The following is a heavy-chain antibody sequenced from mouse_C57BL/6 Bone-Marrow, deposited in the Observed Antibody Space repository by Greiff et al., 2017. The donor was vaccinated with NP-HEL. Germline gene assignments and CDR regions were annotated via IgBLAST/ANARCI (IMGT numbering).Heavy chain of an antibody. CDR1: GFTFSSYG. V-gene: IGHV5-6*01. CDR2: ISSGGSYT. Sequence: DVQLQESGGDLVKPGGSLKLSCAASGFTFSSYGMSWVRQTPDKRLEWVATISSGGSYTYYPDSVKGRFTISRDNAKNTLYLQMSSLKSEDTAMYYCARQNWDDAYWGQGTLVTVSA. CDR3: ARQNWDDAY. D-gene: IGHD4-1*01. J-gene: IGHJ3*01.